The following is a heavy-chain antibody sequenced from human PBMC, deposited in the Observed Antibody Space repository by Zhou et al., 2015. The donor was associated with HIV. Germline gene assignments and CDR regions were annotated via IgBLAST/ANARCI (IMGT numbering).Heavy chain of an antibody. Sequence: QVQLVQSGAEVKKPGSSVKVSCTASGGTLGNYGISWVRQAPGQGLEWMGGIIPVFGTANYAQKFQGRVSITADRSTTTAYMELRSLRSEDTAVYYCARDRGAXRPDWRYFDLWGRGTLVTVSS. D-gene: IGHD3/OR15-3a*01. CDR3: ARDRGAXRPDWRYFDL. CDR1: GGTLGNYG. J-gene: IGHJ2*01. CDR2: IIPVFGTA. V-gene: IGHV1-69*06.